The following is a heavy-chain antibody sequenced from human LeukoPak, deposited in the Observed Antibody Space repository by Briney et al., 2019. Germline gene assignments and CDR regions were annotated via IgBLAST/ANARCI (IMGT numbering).Heavy chain of an antibody. CDR2: IYSSGST. D-gene: IGHD3-16*01. CDR1: GGSISSYY. V-gene: IGHV4-4*07. Sequence: SETLSLTCTVSGGSISSYYWSWIRQPAGKGLEWIGRIYSSGSTNYNPSLKSRVTISVDTSKNQFSLKLSSVTAADTAVYYCARETSQKGAHYMDVWGKGTTVTISS. CDR3: ARETSQKGAHYMDV. J-gene: IGHJ6*03.